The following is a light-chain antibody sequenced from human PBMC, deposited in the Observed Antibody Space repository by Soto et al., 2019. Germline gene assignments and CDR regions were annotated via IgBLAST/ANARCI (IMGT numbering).Light chain of an antibody. J-gene: IGKJ4*01. Sequence: DIQMTQSPSSLSASVGDRVTITCRASQSISRSLNWFQQKPGKAPKVLIYDASNLQSGVPSRFSGSGSGPDFTLTISSLQPEDFATYYCQQSYSLVTFGGGTKVEIK. CDR1: QSISRS. CDR3: QQSYSLVT. V-gene: IGKV1-39*01. CDR2: DAS.